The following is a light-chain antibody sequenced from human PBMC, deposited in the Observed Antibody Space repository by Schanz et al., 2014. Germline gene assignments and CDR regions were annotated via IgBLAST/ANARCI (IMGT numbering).Light chain of an antibody. CDR2: STN. J-gene: IGLJ3*02. CDR1: SGSVSTTYY. Sequence: QTVVTQEPSFSVSPGGTVTLTCGLSSGSVSTTYYPSWYQQTPGQAPRTLIYSTNTRSSGVPDRFSGSILGDKAALTITGXXXXDESDYYCVLYXXXXXWVFGGGTKLTVL. CDR3: VLYXXXXXWV. V-gene: IGLV8-61*01.